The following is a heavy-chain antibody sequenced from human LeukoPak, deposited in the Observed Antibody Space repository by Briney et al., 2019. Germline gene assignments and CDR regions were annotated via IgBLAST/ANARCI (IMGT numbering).Heavy chain of an antibody. CDR1: GGSFSGYY. J-gene: IGHJ2*01. V-gene: IGHV4-34*01. Sequence: KPSETLSLTCAVYGGSFSGYYWSWIRQPPGKGLEWIGEINHSGSTNYNPSLKGRVTISVDTSKNQFSLKLSPVTAADTAVYYCARGPRYGDYGRYFDLWGRGTLVTVSS. D-gene: IGHD4-17*01. CDR3: ARGPRYGDYGRYFDL. CDR2: INHSGST.